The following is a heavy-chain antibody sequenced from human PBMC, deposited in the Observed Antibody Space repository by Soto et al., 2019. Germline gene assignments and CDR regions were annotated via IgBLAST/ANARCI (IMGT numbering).Heavy chain of an antibody. Sequence: QVQLVQSGAEVKKPGSSVKVSCKASGGTFDSYGISWVRQAPGQGLEWMGGIIPIFGTANYAQKFQGRVTITADQSTSTAYMELSSLRSEDTAVYYCARGPGQWLVERSYYYGMDVWGQGTTVTASS. CDR2: IIPIFGTA. V-gene: IGHV1-69*01. D-gene: IGHD6-19*01. CDR1: GGTFDSYG. CDR3: ARGPGQWLVERSYYYGMDV. J-gene: IGHJ6*02.